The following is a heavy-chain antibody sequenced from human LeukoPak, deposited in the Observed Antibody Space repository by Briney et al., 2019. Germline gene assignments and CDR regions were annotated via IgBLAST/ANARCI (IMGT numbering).Heavy chain of an antibody. V-gene: IGHV4-4*07. J-gene: IGHJ2*01. CDR1: SGSLSGFY. D-gene: IGHD1-26*01. CDR3: AKQDGVVGATSGGFDI. Sequence: PSETLSLTCTVSSGSLSGFYWTWVRQPAGRGLEWIGRIYNSGSTNFNPSLRSRLTMSEDTSKNQLSLRLTSVTAADTAMYYCAKQDGVVGATSGGFDIWGRGILVTVSS. CDR2: IYNSGST.